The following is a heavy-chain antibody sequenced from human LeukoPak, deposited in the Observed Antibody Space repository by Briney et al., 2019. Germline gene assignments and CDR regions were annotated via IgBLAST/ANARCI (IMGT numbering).Heavy chain of an antibody. J-gene: IGHJ4*02. V-gene: IGHV4-39*07. Sequence: SETLSLTCTVSGGSISSSSYYWGWIRQPPGKGLEWIGSIYYSGSTYYNPSLKSRVTISVDTSKNQFSLKLSSVTAADTAVYYCARDQAYGDTRLGYWGQGTLVTVSS. CDR1: GGSISSSSYY. CDR2: IYYSGST. CDR3: ARDQAYGDTRLGY. D-gene: IGHD4-17*01.